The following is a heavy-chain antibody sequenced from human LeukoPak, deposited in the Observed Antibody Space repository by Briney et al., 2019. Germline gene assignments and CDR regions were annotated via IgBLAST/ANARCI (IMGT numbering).Heavy chain of an antibody. CDR3: ARATRTWFDP. CDR1: GDSISGYY. Sequence: SSETLSLTCTVSGDSISGYYWSWIRQPPGKGLEWIGHIYYSGTTNYNPSLKSRVTISVDTSNNHFSLKLRSLTAADTAVYYCARATRTWFDPWGQGTLVTVSS. CDR2: IYYSGTT. J-gene: IGHJ5*02. V-gene: IGHV4-59*01.